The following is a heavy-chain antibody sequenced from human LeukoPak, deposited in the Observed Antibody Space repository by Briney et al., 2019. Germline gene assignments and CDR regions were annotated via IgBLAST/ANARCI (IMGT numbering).Heavy chain of an antibody. D-gene: IGHD1-7*01. CDR3: AREDNWNYDFDY. CDR2: IGAYNGNT. Sequence: ASVKVSCKASGYTFATSGISWVRQAPGQGLEWMGWIGAYNGNTNYVQNFQGRVTMTTETSTSTAYMELRSLRSDDTAVYYCAREDNWNYDFDYWGQGTLVTVSS. CDR1: GYTFATSG. V-gene: IGHV1-18*01. J-gene: IGHJ4*02.